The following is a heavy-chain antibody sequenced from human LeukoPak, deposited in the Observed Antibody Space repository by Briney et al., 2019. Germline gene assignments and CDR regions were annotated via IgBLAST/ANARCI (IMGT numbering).Heavy chain of an antibody. CDR1: GDSITGYY. J-gene: IGHJ4*02. Sequence: PSETLSLTCTVSGDSITGYYWGWIRQPPGKGLEWIGSIYYSGSTYYNPSLKSRVTISVDTSKNQFSLKLSSVTAADTAVYYCARDPPYYYDSSGYFDYWGQGTLVTVSS. CDR3: ARDPPYYYDSSGYFDY. D-gene: IGHD3-22*01. CDR2: IYYSGST. V-gene: IGHV4-39*07.